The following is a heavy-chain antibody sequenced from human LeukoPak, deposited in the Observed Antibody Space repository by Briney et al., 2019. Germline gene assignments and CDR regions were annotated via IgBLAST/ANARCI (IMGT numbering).Heavy chain of an antibody. V-gene: IGHV4-59*01. CDR2: IYSSGTT. D-gene: IGHD3-22*01. J-gene: IGHJ6*03. CDR3: ARGLRDSRGYYGGIYCSYYMDV. CDR1: GGSISTYY. Sequence: SETLSLTCTVSGGSISTYYWTWIRQTPGKRLEWIGYIYSSGTTNYNPSLKSRVTFSVDTSNNHFSLKMTSVTAADTAVYFCARGLRDSRGYYGGIYCSYYMDVWGKGTTVTVSS.